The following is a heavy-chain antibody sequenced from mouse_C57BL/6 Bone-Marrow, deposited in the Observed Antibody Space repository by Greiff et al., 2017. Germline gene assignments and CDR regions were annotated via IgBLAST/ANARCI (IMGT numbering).Heavy chain of an antibody. Sequence: EVKVVESGGGLVKPGGSLKLSCAASGFTFSGYDMSWVRQTPDKRLEWVANISSGGSTTYYPDTVKGRFTISRDNAKNTLYLQMSRLKAEDTAMYYCARDGGVRDPDVWGPGTTLTVAS. J-gene: IGHJ2*01. V-gene: IGHV5-6*03. CDR1: GFTFSGYD. D-gene: IGHD1-1*01. CDR2: ISSGGSTT. CDR3: ARDGGVRDPDV.